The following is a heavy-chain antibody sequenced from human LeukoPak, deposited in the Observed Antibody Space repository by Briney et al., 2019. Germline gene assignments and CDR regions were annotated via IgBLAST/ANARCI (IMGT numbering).Heavy chain of an antibody. V-gene: IGHV1-24*01. CDR1: GYTLTELS. D-gene: IGHD3-22*01. Sequence: GASVKVSCKVSGYTLTELSMHWVRQAPGKGLEWMGGFDPEDGETIYAQKFQGRVTMTEDTSTDTAYMELSSLRSEDTAVYYCAAYYYDSSDYGMDVWGQGTTVTVSS. CDR3: AAYYYDSSDYGMDV. J-gene: IGHJ6*02. CDR2: FDPEDGET.